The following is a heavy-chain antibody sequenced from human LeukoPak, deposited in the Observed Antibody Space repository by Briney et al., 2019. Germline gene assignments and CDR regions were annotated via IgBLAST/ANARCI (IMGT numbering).Heavy chain of an antibody. V-gene: IGHV4-30-2*01. CDR1: GGSISSGGYY. D-gene: IGHD2-2*02. Sequence: TSQTLSLTCTVSGGSISSGGYYWSWIRQPPGKGLEWIGYIYHSGSTYYNPSLKSRATISVDRSKNQFSLKLSSVTAADTAVYYCARAYCSSTSCYTGLDYWGQGTLVTVSS. CDR3: ARAYCSSTSCYTGLDY. J-gene: IGHJ4*02. CDR2: IYHSGST.